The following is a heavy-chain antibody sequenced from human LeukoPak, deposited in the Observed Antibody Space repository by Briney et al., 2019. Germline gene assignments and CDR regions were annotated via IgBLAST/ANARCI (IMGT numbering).Heavy chain of an antibody. J-gene: IGHJ3*02. D-gene: IGHD3-22*01. CDR1: GFTVSTNC. CDR3: ARGSPEYYYDSSGYYRAFDI. CDR2: IYSGGTT. Sequence: PGGSLRLSCAASGFTVSTNCMTWVRQAPGKGLEWVSTIYSGGTTYYADSVMGRFTISRHNSRNTLYLQMNSLRAEDTAVYYCARGSPEYYYDSSGYYRAFDIWGQGTMVTVSS. V-gene: IGHV3-53*01.